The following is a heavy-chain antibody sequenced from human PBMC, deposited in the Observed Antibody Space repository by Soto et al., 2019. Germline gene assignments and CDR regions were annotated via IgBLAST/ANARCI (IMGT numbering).Heavy chain of an antibody. V-gene: IGHV4-4*07. J-gene: IGHJ4*02. Sequence: QMQLHESGPGLVKPSETLSLTCKVSGGSIRGYYGSWIRHSAGMGLEWIGRMHTSGSTNYNPSLTSLVTFSVDMSKNQISLKLTSVNAADTALYYCVRASMPKAHFDSWGQGTLVTVSS. CDR1: GGSIRGYY. CDR2: MHTSGST. CDR3: VRASMPKAHFDS. D-gene: IGHD2-2*01.